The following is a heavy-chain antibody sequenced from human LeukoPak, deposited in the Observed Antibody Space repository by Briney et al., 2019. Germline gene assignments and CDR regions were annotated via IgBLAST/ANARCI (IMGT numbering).Heavy chain of an antibody. CDR1: GFTFSSYA. CDR2: ITYSGDNT. D-gene: IGHD2-2*01. CDR3: AKDKLPTAMFSYVY. Sequence: QPGGSLRLSCAASGFTFSSYAMSWVRQAPGKGLEWVSGITYSGDNTYYAGSVKGRFTISRDNSRNTLFLQMDSLRAEDTAVYYCAKDKLPTAMFSYVYWGQGTLVTVSS. V-gene: IGHV3-23*01. J-gene: IGHJ4*02.